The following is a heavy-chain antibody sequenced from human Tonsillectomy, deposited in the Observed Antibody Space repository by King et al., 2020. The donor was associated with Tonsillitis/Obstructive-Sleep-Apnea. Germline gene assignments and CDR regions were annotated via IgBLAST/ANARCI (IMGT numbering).Heavy chain of an antibody. J-gene: IGHJ6*02. CDR1: GGSISNYY. Sequence: VQLQESGPGLVKPSETLSLTCTISGGSISNYYWSWIRQPPGKGLEWLGYIYYSGSTNYNPSLKSRVTISLDTSKNQFSLKLTSVTAADTAVYYCARQGDDDVWSAYSNDYYYGMDVWGQGTTVTVSS. V-gene: IGHV4-59*08. D-gene: IGHD3-3*01. CDR3: ARQGDDDVWSAYSNDYYYGMDV. CDR2: IYYSGST.